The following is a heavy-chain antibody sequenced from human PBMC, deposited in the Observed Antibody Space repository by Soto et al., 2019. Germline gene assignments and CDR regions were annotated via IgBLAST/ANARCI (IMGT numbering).Heavy chain of an antibody. CDR1: GFTFSSYA. J-gene: IGHJ4*02. V-gene: IGHV3-23*01. CDR3: AKAVVVAARPFDY. CDR2: ISGSGGST. Sequence: LRLSCAASGFTFSSYAMSWVRQAPGKGLEWASAISGSGGSTYYADSVKGRFTISRDNSKNTLYLQMNSLRAEDTAVYYCAKAVVVAARPFDYWGQGTLVTVSS. D-gene: IGHD2-15*01.